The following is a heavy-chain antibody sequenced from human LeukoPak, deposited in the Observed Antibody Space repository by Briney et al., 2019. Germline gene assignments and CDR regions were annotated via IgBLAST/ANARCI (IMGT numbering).Heavy chain of an antibody. CDR1: GASISSYY. Sequence: SETLSLTCTVSGASISSYYWSWIRQPPGKGLEWIGYIYYSGSTNYNPSLKSRITISVDTSKNQFSLKLSSVTAADTAVYYCARDSYGGGWFDPWGQGTLVTVSS. CDR3: ARDSYGGGWFDP. CDR2: IYYSGST. V-gene: IGHV4-59*01. J-gene: IGHJ5*02. D-gene: IGHD4-17*01.